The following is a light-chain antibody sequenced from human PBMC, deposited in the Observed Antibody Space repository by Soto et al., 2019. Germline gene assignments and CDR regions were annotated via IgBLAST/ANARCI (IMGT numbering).Light chain of an antibody. Sequence: QSALTQPPSASGSPGQSVTISCTGASSDVGGYSYVSWYQQHPGKAPKLMIYEVSKRPSGVPDRFSGSKSGNTASLTVSGLLAEYEADYYCSSYGGSNNLVFGGGTQLTVL. CDR3: SSYGGSNNLV. CDR2: EVS. J-gene: IGLJ2*01. CDR1: SSDVGGYSY. V-gene: IGLV2-8*01.